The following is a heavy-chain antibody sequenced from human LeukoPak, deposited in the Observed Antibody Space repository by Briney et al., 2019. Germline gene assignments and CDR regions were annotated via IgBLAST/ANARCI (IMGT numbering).Heavy chain of an antibody. V-gene: IGHV4-4*07. CDR3: ARVHNSGPGYCSGTSCYRLGGWFDT. CDR2: IYSNGGT. CDR1: GDSISHYY. D-gene: IGHD2-2*02. J-gene: IGHJ5*02. Sequence: PSETLSLTCSVSGDSISHYYWTWIRQPAGKGLEWIGRIYSNGGTNYNPSLNSRVTMSIDTAKNQFSLNLSSVTAADTAIYYCARVHNSGPGYCSGTSCYRLGGWFDTWGQGTLVTVSS.